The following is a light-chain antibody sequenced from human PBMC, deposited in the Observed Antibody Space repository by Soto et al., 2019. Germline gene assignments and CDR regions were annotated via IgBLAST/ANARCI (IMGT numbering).Light chain of an antibody. CDR3: MQAVQTPWS. CDR1: QSLLHSNGFNY. V-gene: IGKV2-28*01. Sequence: EIVVTQSPLSLPVILGEPASISCRSSQSLLHSNGFNYLDWYLQRPGQSPQLLIYMASGRASGVPDRFSGSGSGTDFTLTITRVEAEDVGIYYCMQAVQTPWSFGQGTKVDIK. CDR2: MAS. J-gene: IGKJ1*01.